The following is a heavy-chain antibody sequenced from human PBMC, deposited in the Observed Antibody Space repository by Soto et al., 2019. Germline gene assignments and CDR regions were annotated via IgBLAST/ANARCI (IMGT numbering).Heavy chain of an antibody. CDR2: IWYDGSNK. Sequence: SVGSLRLSCAASGCTCSSYGMRWVRQAPGKGLEWVAVIWYDGSNKYYADSVKGRFTISRDNSKNTLYLQMNSLRAEDTAVYYCARDRFQVAALDYWGQGTLVTVSS. CDR1: GCTCSSYG. V-gene: IGHV3-33*01. CDR3: ARDRFQVAALDY. D-gene: IGHD2-15*01. J-gene: IGHJ4*02.